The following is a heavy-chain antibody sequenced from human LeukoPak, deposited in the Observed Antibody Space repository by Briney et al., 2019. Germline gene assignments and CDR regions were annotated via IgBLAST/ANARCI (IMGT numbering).Heavy chain of an antibody. CDR3: ARDYCSSTSCLFDY. Sequence: VASVKVSCKASGYTFTVYHMHWVRQAPGQGLEWMGRINPNSGDTNYAQKFQGRVTMTRDTSISTAYMELSRLRSDDTAVYYCARDYCSSTSCLFDYWGQGTLVTVSS. V-gene: IGHV1-2*06. CDR1: GYTFTVYH. CDR2: INPNSGDT. J-gene: IGHJ4*02. D-gene: IGHD2-2*01.